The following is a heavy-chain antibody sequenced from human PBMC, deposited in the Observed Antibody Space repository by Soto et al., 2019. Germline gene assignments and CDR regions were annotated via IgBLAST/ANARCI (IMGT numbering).Heavy chain of an antibody. CDR3: AMYTCSVGSGYTQGWQD. CDR1: GFTFSSYA. V-gene: IGHV3-23*01. CDR2: ISGSGGST. D-gene: IGHD2-15*01. Sequence: EVQLLESGGGLVQPGGSLRLSCAASGFTFSSYAMSWVRQAPGKGLEWVSAISGSGGSTYYADSVKGRFTISRDNSKNTLYLQINSLRAEDTDVYYCAMYTCSVGSGYTQGWQDWGQGTMVTVSS. J-gene: IGHJ4*02.